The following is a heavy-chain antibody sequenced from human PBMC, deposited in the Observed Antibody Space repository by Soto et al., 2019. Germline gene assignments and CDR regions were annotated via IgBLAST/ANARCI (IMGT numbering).Heavy chain of an antibody. CDR2: FDPEDGET. CDR3: ATGTIFGVVPYDY. CDR1: GYTLTELS. V-gene: IGHV1-24*01. Sequence: GASVKVSCKVSGYTLTELSMHWVRQAPGKGLEWMGVFDPEDGETIYAQKVQGRVTMTEDTSTDTPYMELSSLRSEDTAVDYCATGTIFGVVPYDYGGQGTLVPVSS. J-gene: IGHJ4*02. D-gene: IGHD3-3*01.